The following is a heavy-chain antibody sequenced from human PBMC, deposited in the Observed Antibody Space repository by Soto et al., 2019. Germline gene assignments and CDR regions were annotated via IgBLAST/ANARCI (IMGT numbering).Heavy chain of an antibody. D-gene: IGHD3-9*01. Sequence: QVQLQESGPGLVKPSGTLSLTCAVSGGSISSSNWWSWVRQPPGKGLEWIGEIYHSGSTNYNPFRTSRVTISVDKSKTQFSLKLSSVTAADTAVYYCARRGDYDILLPAWGQGTLVTVSS. CDR3: ARRGDYDILLPA. V-gene: IGHV4-4*02. CDR2: IYHSGST. J-gene: IGHJ5*02. CDR1: GGSISSSNW.